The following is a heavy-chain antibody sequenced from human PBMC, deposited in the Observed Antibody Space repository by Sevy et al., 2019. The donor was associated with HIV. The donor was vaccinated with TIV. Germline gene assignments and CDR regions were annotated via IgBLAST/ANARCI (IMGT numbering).Heavy chain of an antibody. CDR3: ARVKDYGDYGAFDI. CDR2: ISSSSGYI. CDR1: GFTFNSHT. D-gene: IGHD4-17*01. V-gene: IGHV3-21*01. J-gene: IGHJ3*02. Sequence: GGSLRLSCAGSGFTFNSHTMNWVRQAPGKGLEWVSSISSSSGYIYYGDSVKGRFTISRDKAKSPLFLQLNSLRAEDTAIYFCARVKDYGDYGAFDIWGQGTMVTVSS.